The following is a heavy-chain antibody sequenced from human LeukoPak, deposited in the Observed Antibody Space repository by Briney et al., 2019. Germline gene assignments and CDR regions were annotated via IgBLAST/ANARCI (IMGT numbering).Heavy chain of an antibody. Sequence: PGGSLRLSCAASGFTFSSYAMSWVRQAPGKGLGWVSAISGSGGSTYYADSVKGRFTISRDNSKNTLYLQMNSLRAEDTAVYYCAKDRERYYGSGSYFGYWGQGTLVTVSS. CDR1: GFTFSSYA. V-gene: IGHV3-23*01. J-gene: IGHJ4*02. CDR3: AKDRERYYGSGSYFGY. D-gene: IGHD3-10*01. CDR2: ISGSGGST.